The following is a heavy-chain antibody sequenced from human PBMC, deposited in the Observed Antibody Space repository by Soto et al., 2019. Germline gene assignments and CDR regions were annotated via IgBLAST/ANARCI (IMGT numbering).Heavy chain of an antibody. V-gene: IGHV1-69*13. J-gene: IGHJ6*02. CDR3: ARSPTYCSGGSCYSRRVYYYYYGMDV. CDR2: IIPIFGTA. CDR1: GGTFSSYA. D-gene: IGHD2-15*01. Sequence: SVKVSCKASGGTFSSYAISWVRQAPGQGLEWMGGIIPIFGTANYAQKFQGRVTITADESTSTAYMELSSLRSEDTAVYYCARSPTYCSGGSCYSRRVYYYYYGMDVWGQGTTVTVSS.